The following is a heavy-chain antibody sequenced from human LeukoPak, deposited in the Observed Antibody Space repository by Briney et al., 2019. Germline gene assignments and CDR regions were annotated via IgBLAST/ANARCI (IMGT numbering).Heavy chain of an antibody. D-gene: IGHD2-15*01. CDR1: GFTFSTYW. V-gene: IGHV3-7*02. CDR2: IKQDGSVK. J-gene: IGHJ4*02. Sequence: GGSLTLSCAASGFTFSTYWMTWVRQAPGRGLEWVANIKQDGSVKYYVDSVKGRFTISRDNAKNSLYLQMNSLRAEDTAVYYCASLESGGYYFDYWGQGTLVTVSS. CDR3: ASLESGGYYFDY.